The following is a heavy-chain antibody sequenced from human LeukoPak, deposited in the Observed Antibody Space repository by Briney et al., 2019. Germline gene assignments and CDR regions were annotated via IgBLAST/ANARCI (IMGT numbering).Heavy chain of an antibody. CDR2: ISSSSSYI. J-gene: IGHJ4*02. CDR3: ARDPNTYYYDSSGYYPPFLLDY. D-gene: IGHD3-22*01. Sequence: PGGSLRLSCAASGFTFSSYSMNWVRQAPGKGLEWVSSISSSSSYIYYADSVKGRFTISRDNAKNSLYLQMNSLRAEDTAVYYCARDPNTYYYDSSGYYPPFLLDYWGQGTLVTVSS. V-gene: IGHV3-21*01. CDR1: GFTFSSYS.